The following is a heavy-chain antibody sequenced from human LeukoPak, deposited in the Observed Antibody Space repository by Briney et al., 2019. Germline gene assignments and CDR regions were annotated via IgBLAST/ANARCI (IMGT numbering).Heavy chain of an antibody. D-gene: IGHD1-14*01. CDR3: ARVKVSGAFDI. CDR2: ISSNGDST. Sequence: GGSLRLSCAASGFTFSSYSMHWVRQAPGKGLEYVSAISSNGDSTYYANSVKGRFTIFRDSSKNTLYLQMGSLRAEDMAVYYCARVKVSGAFDIWGQGTMVTVSS. J-gene: IGHJ3*02. CDR1: GFTFSSYS. V-gene: IGHV3-64*01.